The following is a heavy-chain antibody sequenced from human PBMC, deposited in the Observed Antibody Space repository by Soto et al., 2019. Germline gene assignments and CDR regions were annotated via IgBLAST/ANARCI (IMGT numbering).Heavy chain of an antibody. CDR2: ISYDGSNK. J-gene: IGHJ6*03. CDR3: AKDYGDYAYYYYYMDV. CDR1: GFTFSSYG. Sequence: GGSLRLSCAASGFTFSSYGMHWVRQAPGKGLEWVAVISYDGSNKYYADSVKGRFTISRDNSKNTLYLQMNSLRAEDTAVYYCAKDYGDYAYYYYYMDVWGKGTTVTVSS. V-gene: IGHV3-30*18. D-gene: IGHD4-17*01.